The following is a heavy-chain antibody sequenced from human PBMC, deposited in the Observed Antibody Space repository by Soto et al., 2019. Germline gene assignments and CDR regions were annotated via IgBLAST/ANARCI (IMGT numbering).Heavy chain of an antibody. CDR2: ISTSGATR. V-gene: IGHV3-48*01. D-gene: IGHD3-10*02. CDR3: ARLFGSGFDF. J-gene: IGHJ4*02. CDR1: GFTFSTDT. Sequence: EVQLVESGGGLVQPGGSLRLSCVASGFTFSTDTMNWVRQAPGKGLEWVAHISTSGATRYYADSVKGRFTISRDNAKSSLYLLMESLGSEETAVYYCARLFGSGFDFWGQVTLFTVSS.